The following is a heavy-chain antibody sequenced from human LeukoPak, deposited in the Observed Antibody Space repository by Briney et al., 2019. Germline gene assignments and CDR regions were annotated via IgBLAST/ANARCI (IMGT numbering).Heavy chain of an antibody. V-gene: IGHV1-46*01. CDR1: GYTFTSCY. Sequence: GASVKVSCKASGYTFTSCYMHWVRQAPGQGLEWMGIINPSGGSTSYAQKFQGRVTMTRDTSTSTVYMELSSLRSEDTAVYYCARIPIYSGTTAPFDYWGQGTLVTVSS. D-gene: IGHD1-26*01. CDR2: INPSGGST. J-gene: IGHJ4*02. CDR3: ARIPIYSGTTAPFDY.